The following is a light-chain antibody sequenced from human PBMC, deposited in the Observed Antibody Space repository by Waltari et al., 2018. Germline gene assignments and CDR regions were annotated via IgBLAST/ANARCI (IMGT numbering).Light chain of an antibody. Sequence: QSALTQPASVSGSPGQSITISCTGISSDVGSYNSVSWYQAHPGQGPKVIIYDVIDRPSGVSARFSGSKSGNTASLTISGLQAEDEADYYCSSQSSNNVVLFGGGTKVTVL. CDR3: SSQSSNNVVL. V-gene: IGLV2-14*03. CDR2: DVI. J-gene: IGLJ3*02. CDR1: SSDVGSYNS.